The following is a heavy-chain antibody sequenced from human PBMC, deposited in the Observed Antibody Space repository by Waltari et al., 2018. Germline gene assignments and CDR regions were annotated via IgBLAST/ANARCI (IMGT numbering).Heavy chain of an antibody. CDR1: GGTFSSYD. D-gene: IGHD6-13*01. CDR2: IIPILGIA. V-gene: IGHV1-69*10. CDR3: ARDRDFLSSSSWESYYFDY. J-gene: IGHJ4*02. Sequence: QVQLVQSGAEVKKPGSSVKVSCKASGGTFSSYDISWLRQAPGPGLEWMGGIIPILGIANYAQKFQGRVTITADKSTSTAYMELSSLRSEDTAVYYCARDRDFLSSSSWESYYFDYWGQGTLVTVSS.